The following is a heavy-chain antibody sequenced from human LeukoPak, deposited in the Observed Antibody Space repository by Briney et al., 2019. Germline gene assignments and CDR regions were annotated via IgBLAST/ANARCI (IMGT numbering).Heavy chain of an antibody. CDR2: ITSSGSYR. J-gene: IGHJ4*02. CDR1: GFTFSRHA. V-gene: IGHV3-21*01. D-gene: IGHD5-12*01. CDR3: ASENIVGTSGALFDY. Sequence: GGSLRLSCAASGFTFSRHAMNWVRQAPGKGLEWVSSITSSGSYRYHSDSVEGRFTISRDNAKNSLYLQMNSLRVEDTAVYYCASENIVGTSGALFDYWGQGTLVTVSS.